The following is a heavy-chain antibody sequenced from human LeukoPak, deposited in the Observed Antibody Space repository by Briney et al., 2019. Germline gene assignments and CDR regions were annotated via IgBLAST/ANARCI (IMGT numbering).Heavy chain of an antibody. V-gene: IGHV1-69*04. CDR2: IIPIFGIA. Sequence: ASVKVSCKASGGTFSSYAISGVRQAPGQGVEWMGRIIPIFGIANYAQKFQGRVTITADKSTSTAYMELSSLRSEDTAVYYCARDSGSYSNPVDYWGQGTLVTVSS. CDR1: GGTFSSYA. J-gene: IGHJ4*02. D-gene: IGHD1-26*01. CDR3: ARDSGSYSNPVDY.